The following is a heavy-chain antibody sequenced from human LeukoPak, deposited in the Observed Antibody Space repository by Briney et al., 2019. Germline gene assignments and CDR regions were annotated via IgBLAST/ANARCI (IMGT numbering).Heavy chain of an antibody. CDR2: IKSKTDGGTT. Sequence: PGGSLRLSCAASGFTFSNAWMSWVREAPGKGLEWVGRIKSKTDGGTTDYAAPVKGRFTISRDDSKNTLYLQMNSLKTEDTAVYYCTTVLTYYYDSSGYYRGVDYWGQGTLVTVSS. V-gene: IGHV3-15*01. J-gene: IGHJ4*02. CDR1: GFTFSNAW. CDR3: TTVLTYYYDSSGYYRGVDY. D-gene: IGHD3-22*01.